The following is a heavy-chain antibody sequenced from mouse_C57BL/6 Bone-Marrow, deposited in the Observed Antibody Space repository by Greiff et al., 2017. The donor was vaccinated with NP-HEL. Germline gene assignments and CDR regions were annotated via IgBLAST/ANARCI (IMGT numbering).Heavy chain of an antibody. Sequence: VQLQQSGAELARPGASVKMSCKASGYTFTSYTMHWVKQRPGQGLEWIGYINPSSGYTKYNQKFKDKATLTADKSSSTAYMQLSSLTSEDSAVYYCARMTTVVATDYWGQGTTLTVSS. J-gene: IGHJ2*01. D-gene: IGHD1-1*01. CDR1: GYTFTSYT. CDR2: INPSSGYT. V-gene: IGHV1-4*01. CDR3: ARMTTVVATDY.